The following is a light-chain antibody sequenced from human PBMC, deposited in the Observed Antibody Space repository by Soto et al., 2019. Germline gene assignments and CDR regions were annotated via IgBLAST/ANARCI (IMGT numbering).Light chain of an antibody. CDR1: SSDVGSYNL. Sequence: QSALTQPASVSGSPGQSITISCTGTSSDVGSYNLVSWYQQHPGKAPKLMIYEVSKRPSGVSNRFSGSKSGNTASLTISGLQAEDEADYYCCSYAGSSTFDYVXGTGTKVTVL. V-gene: IGLV2-23*02. CDR2: EVS. CDR3: CSYAGSSTFDYV. J-gene: IGLJ1*01.